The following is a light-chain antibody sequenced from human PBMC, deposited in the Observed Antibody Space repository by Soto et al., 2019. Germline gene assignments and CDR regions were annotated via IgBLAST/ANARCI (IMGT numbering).Light chain of an antibody. CDR3: ETWDGNTRV. CDR1: SGHSSYI. CDR2: LEGSGSY. J-gene: IGLJ3*02. Sequence: QPVLTQSSSASASLGSSVKLTCTLSSGHSSYIIAWHQQQPGKAPRYLMKLEGSGSYNKGSGVPDRFSGSSSGADRYLTISNLQFEEEADYYCETWDGNTRVFAGGTKLTVL. V-gene: IGLV4-60*02.